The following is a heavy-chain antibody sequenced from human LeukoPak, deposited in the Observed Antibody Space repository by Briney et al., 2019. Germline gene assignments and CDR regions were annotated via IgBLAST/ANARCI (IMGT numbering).Heavy chain of an antibody. CDR2: IYYSGST. CDR3: ARLGPTTVTTFLDY. Sequence: SETLSLTCTVSGGSISSYYWSWIRQPPGKGLEWIGYIYYSGSTNYNPSLKSRVTISVDTSKNQFSLKLSSVTAADTAVYYCARLGPTTVTTFLDYWGQGTLVTVSS. J-gene: IGHJ4*02. D-gene: IGHD4-11*01. V-gene: IGHV4-59*08. CDR1: GGSISSYY.